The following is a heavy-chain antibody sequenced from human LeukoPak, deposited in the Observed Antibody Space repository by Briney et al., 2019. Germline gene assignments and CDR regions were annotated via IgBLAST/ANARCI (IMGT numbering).Heavy chain of an antibody. CDR2: ISWNSGSI. J-gene: IGHJ6*03. CDR3: ASTAPAAIPRGDYYYYMDV. CDR1: GFTFDDYA. D-gene: IGHD2-2*01. Sequence: PGGSLRLSCAASGFTFDDYAMHWVRQAPGKGLEWVSGISWNSGSIGYADSVKGRFTISRDNSKNTLYLQMNSLRAEDTAVYYCASTAPAAIPRGDYYYYMDVWGKGTTVTVSS. V-gene: IGHV3-9*01.